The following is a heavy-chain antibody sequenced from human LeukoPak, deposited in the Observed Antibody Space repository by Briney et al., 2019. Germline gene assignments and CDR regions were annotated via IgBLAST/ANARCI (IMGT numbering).Heavy chain of an antibody. CDR3: ARFRTSPHWFDP. Sequence: GGSLRLSCAASGFTFSSYAMSWIRQAPGKGLEWVSYISSRGSTIYYADSVKGRFTISRDNAKNSLYLQMNSLRAEDTAVYYCARFRTSPHWFDPWGQGTLVTVSS. J-gene: IGHJ5*02. CDR1: GFTFSSYA. V-gene: IGHV3-11*01. CDR2: ISSRGSTI.